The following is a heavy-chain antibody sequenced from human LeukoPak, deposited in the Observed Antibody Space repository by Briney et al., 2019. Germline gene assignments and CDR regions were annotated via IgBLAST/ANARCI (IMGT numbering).Heavy chain of an antibody. CDR1: GGTFSSYA. D-gene: IGHD6-19*01. CDR3: ARATIYRSSSGWSLHMIDYYYMDV. Sequence: ASVKVSCKASGGTFSSYAISWVRQAPGQGLEWMGVIIPIFGTANYAQKFQGRVTITADESTSTAYMELSSLRSEDTAVYYCARATIYRSSSGWSLHMIDYYYMDVWGKGTTVTVSS. CDR2: IIPIFGTA. J-gene: IGHJ6*03. V-gene: IGHV1-69*13.